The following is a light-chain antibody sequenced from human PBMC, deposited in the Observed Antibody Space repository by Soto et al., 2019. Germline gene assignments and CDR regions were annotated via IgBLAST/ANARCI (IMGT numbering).Light chain of an antibody. Sequence: NFMLTQPHSVSESPGKTVTISCTRSSGSIANNYVQWYQQRPGSAPTTVIYEDNQRPSGVPDRFSGSIDSSSNSASLTISGLKTEDEADYYCQSYDSSSVVFGGGTKVTVL. CDR3: QSYDSSSVV. CDR1: SGSIANNY. V-gene: IGLV6-57*03. CDR2: EDN. J-gene: IGLJ2*01.